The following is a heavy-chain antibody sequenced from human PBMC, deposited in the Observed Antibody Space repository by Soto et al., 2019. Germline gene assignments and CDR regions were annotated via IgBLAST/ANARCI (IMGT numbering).Heavy chain of an antibody. CDR3: ARALAVGGFDAH. D-gene: IGHD5-12*01. V-gene: IGHV1-18*01. CDR1: GYTFTSYG. J-gene: IGHJ4*02. CDR2: ISAYNGNT. Sequence: QVQLVQSGAEVKKPGASVKVSCKASGYTFTSYGISWMRQAPGQGLEWMGWISAYNGNTYYAQKLQDRVAMTTDLSTSTVYMELRSLRADDTALYYCARALAVGGFDAHWGQGTLVTVSS.